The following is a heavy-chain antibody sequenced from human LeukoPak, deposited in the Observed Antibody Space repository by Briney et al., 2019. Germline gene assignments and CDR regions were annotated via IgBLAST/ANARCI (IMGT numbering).Heavy chain of an antibody. J-gene: IGHJ4*02. CDR1: GFTFDDYA. V-gene: IGHV3-9*01. CDR3: AKAPNSSGWYPSDY. D-gene: IGHD6-19*01. CDR2: ISWNSGSI. Sequence: GGSLRLSCAASGFTFDDYAMHWVRQASGKGLEWVSGISWNSGSIGYADSVKGRFTISRDNAKNSLYLQMNSLRAEDTALYYCAKAPNSSGWYPSDYWGQGTLVTVSS.